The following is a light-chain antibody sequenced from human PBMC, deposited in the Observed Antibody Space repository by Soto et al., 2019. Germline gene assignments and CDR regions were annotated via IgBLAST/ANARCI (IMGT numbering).Light chain of an antibody. CDR3: QQRSKWPPMT. J-gene: IGKJ5*01. Sequence: EIVLTQSPVTLSLSPGERATLSCRASQSVSSYLAWYQQKPGQAPRLLIYDASNRATGIPARFSGGGSGTDFTLTIDNIEPEDFAIYYCQQRSKWPPMTFGQGTRLEIK. CDR1: QSVSSY. CDR2: DAS. V-gene: IGKV3-11*01.